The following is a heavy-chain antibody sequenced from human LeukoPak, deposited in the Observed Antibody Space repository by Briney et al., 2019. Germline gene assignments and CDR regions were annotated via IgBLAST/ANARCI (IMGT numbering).Heavy chain of an antibody. CDR2: ISYHGGNK. CDR1: GFTFSSCG. Sequence: PGGSLRLSSAASGFTFSSCGMHWVRQAPGKGLEWVAVISYHGGNKYYADSVKGRFTISRDNSKNTLYLQMNSQRGEDTAVYYCAKDRATVRPNFYYYYGMDVWGQGTTVTVSS. CDR3: AKDRATVRPNFYYYYGMDV. D-gene: IGHD4-17*01. V-gene: IGHV3-30*18. J-gene: IGHJ6*02.